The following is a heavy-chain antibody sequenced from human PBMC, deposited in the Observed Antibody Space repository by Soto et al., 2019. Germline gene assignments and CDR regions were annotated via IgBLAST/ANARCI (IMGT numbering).Heavy chain of an antibody. V-gene: IGHV4-4*02. J-gene: IGHJ4*02. CDR3: ARRSTVTYDY. CDR1: GGSISSSNW. CDR2: FYYSQST. D-gene: IGHD4-17*01. Sequence: SETLSLTCAVSGGSISSSNWWSWVRQPPGKGLEWIGSFYYSQSTYFNPSLKSRVTISVETSKNQYSLKLSAVTAADTAVYYCARRSTVTYDYWGQGILVTVSS.